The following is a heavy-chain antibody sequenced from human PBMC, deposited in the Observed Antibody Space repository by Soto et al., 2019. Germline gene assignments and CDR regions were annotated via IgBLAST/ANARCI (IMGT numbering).Heavy chain of an antibody. J-gene: IGHJ3*02. V-gene: IGHV1-2*04. CDR3: AIDLHRGVTTGDAFDI. D-gene: IGHD2-21*02. CDR1: GYTFTGYY. CDR2: INPNSGGT. Sequence: ASVKVSCKASGYTFTGYYMHWVRQAPGQGLEWMGWINPNSGGTNYAQKFQGWVTMTRDTSISTAYMELSRLRSDDTAVYYCAIDLHRGVTTGDAFDIWGQGTMVTVSS.